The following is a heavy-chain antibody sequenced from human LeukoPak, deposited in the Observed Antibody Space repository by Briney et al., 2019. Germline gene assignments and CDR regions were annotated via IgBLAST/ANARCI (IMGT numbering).Heavy chain of an antibody. Sequence: GGSLRLSCAASGFTFSSYSMNWVRQAPGKGLEWVSSISSSSSYIYYADSVKGRFTISRDNAKNSLYLQMNSLRAEDTAVYYCARDGCSSTSCSAPFDYWGQGTLVTVSS. CDR1: GFTFSSYS. J-gene: IGHJ4*02. CDR2: ISSSSSYI. CDR3: ARDGCSSTSCSAPFDY. D-gene: IGHD2-2*01. V-gene: IGHV3-21*01.